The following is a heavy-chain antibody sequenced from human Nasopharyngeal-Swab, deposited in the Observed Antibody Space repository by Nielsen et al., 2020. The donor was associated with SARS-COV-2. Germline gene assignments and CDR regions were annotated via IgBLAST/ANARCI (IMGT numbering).Heavy chain of an antibody. J-gene: IGHJ6*02. V-gene: IGHV1-69*13. CDR2: IIPIFGTA. CDR3: ARGGYYGSGSYFHYYYGMDV. Sequence: SVKVSCKASGGTFSSYAISWVRRAPGQGLEWMGGIIPIFGTANYAQKFQGRVTITADESTSTAYMELSSLRSEDTAVYYCARGGYYGSGSYFHYYYGMDVWGQGTTVTVSS. CDR1: GGTFSSYA. D-gene: IGHD3-10*01.